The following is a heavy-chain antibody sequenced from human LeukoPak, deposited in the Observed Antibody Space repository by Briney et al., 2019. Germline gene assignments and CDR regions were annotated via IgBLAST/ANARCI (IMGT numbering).Heavy chain of an antibody. V-gene: IGHV1-69*13. CDR1: GYTFTSYG. CDR3: ARIYDFWSGYDY. J-gene: IGHJ4*02. CDR2: IIPIFGTA. Sequence: SVKVSCKASGYTFTSYGISWVRQAPGQGLEWMGGIIPIFGTANYAQKFQGRVTITADESTSTAYMELSSLRSEDTAVYYCARIYDFWSGYDYWGQGTLVTVSS. D-gene: IGHD3-3*01.